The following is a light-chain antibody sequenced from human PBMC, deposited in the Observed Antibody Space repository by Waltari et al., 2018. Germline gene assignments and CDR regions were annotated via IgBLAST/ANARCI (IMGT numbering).Light chain of an antibody. Sequence: SFELTQTPSFSVSPGQTVRITCSGDVLANKYARGFQQKPGQDPMLIISKDTVRPSGILERCSGASAGTTVTLTISGAQVEDDADYYWYSAADNDLGVFGGGTKLTGL. CDR2: KDT. J-gene: IGLJ3*02. V-gene: IGLV3-27*01. CDR3: YSAADNDLGV. CDR1: VLANKY.